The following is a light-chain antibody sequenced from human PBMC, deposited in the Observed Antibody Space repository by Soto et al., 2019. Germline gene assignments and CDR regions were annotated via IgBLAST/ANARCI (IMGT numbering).Light chain of an antibody. CDR1: QGIRND. Sequence: AIQMTQSPSSLSASVGDRVTITCRASQGIRNDLGWYQQKPGKAPKLLIYAASSLQSGVPSRFSGSGSGTDFTLTISCLQPEDFATYYWLQDYDFPLTFGQGTKVDIK. CDR3: LQDYDFPLT. J-gene: IGKJ1*01. V-gene: IGKV1-6*01. CDR2: AAS.